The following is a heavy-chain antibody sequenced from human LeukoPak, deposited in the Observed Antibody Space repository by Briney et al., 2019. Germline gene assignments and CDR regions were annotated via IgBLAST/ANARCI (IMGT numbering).Heavy chain of an antibody. CDR1: GFTVSSNY. D-gene: IGHD6-13*01. Sequence: GGSLRLSCAASGFTVSSNYMSWVRQAPGKGLEWVSVIYSGGSTYYADSVKGRFTISRHNSKNTLYLQMNSLRAEDTAVYYCARVQQPHLNHYYYYGMDVWGQGTTVTVSS. V-gene: IGHV3-53*04. CDR3: ARVQQPHLNHYYYYGMDV. CDR2: IYSGGST. J-gene: IGHJ6*02.